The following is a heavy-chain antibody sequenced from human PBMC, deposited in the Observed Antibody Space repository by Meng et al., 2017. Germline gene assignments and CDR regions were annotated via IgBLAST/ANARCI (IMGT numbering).Heavy chain of an antibody. CDR2: INTNTGNP. D-gene: IGHD2-15*01. V-gene: IGHV7-4-1*02. CDR1: GYTVTSYA. J-gene: IGHJ5*02. CDR3: ARLVAGTFGQLFDP. Sequence: GQLVQAGAGLKKPGASVKVSCKASGYTVTSYAMNWVRQAPGKGLEWMGWINTNTGNPTCAQGFTGRFVFSLDTSVSTAYLQISSLKAEDTVVYYCARLVAGTFGQLFDPWGQGTLVTVSS.